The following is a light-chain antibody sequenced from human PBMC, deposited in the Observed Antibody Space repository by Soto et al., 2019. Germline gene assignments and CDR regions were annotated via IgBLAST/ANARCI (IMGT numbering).Light chain of an antibody. CDR2: SAS. J-gene: IGKJ2*01. Sequence: DIQMTQSPYSLSASVGDSVTITCRASQNIRTYVNWYQQKPGRAPKLLIHSASALPSGVPSRFSGSGSGTEFTLTMSGLQPVDFATYYCQQGHSTPYTFGQGTKVEIK. V-gene: IGKV1-39*01. CDR1: QNIRTY. CDR3: QQGHSTPYT.